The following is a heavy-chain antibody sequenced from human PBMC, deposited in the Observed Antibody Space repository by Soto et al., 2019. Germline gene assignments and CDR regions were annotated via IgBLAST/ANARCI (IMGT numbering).Heavy chain of an antibody. V-gene: IGHV3-53*01. J-gene: IGHJ3*01. CDR3: ATWLQHEHAFDV. CDR2: LYRTDGT. D-gene: IGHD5-12*01. CDR1: GFTVNGKRY. Sequence: DVQVVESGGGLIQPGGSLRLSCVASGFTVNGKRYITWVRQAPGKGLAWVSGLYRTDGTYYADSVKGRFTVSLNNSKNTVYLQMNSLRPEDTALYYCATWLQHEHAFDVWGPGTMVTVSS.